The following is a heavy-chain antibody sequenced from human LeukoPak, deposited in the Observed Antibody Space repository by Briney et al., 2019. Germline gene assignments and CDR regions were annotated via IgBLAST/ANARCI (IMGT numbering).Heavy chain of an antibody. V-gene: IGHV4-59*01. CDR1: GGSFSGYY. CDR2: IYYSGST. J-gene: IGHJ3*02. D-gene: IGHD4-17*01. CDR3: ARGANYGDYGLDAFDI. Sequence: PSETLSLTCAVYGGSFSGYYWSWIRQAPGKGLEWIGYIYYSGSTTYNPSLKSRVTISIDTSKNQFSLKLTSVTAADTALYYCARGANYGDYGLDAFDIWGQGTMVTVSS.